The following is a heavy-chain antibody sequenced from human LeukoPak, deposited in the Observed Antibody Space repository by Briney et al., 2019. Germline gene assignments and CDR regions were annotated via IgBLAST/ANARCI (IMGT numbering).Heavy chain of an antibody. Sequence: PGGSLRLSCAASGFTFSSYAMSWVRQAPGKGLEWVSAISGSGGSTYYADSVKGRFTISRDNSKNTLYLQMNSLRAEDTAVYYCAKDRAVVPAASTYDYWGQGTLVTVSS. V-gene: IGHV3-23*01. CDR1: GFTFSSYA. D-gene: IGHD2-2*01. CDR3: AKDRAVVPAASTYDY. J-gene: IGHJ4*02. CDR2: ISGSGGST.